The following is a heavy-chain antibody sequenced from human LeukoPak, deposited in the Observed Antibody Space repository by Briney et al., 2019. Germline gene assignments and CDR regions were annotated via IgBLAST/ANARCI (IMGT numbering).Heavy chain of an antibody. CDR3: ATFLDSPYYGMDV. Sequence: GATVKVSCKASGYTFTNYGISWVRQAPGQGLERMGRISAYNGNTNYAQKLQGRVTMTADTSTSTAYMELRSLRSDDTAVYYCATFLDSPYYGMDVWGQGTTVTVSS. CDR1: GYTFTNYG. J-gene: IGHJ6*02. V-gene: IGHV1-18*01. D-gene: IGHD3-3*01. CDR2: ISAYNGNT.